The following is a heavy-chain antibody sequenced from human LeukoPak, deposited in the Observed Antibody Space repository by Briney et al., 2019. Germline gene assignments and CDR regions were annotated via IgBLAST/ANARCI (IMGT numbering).Heavy chain of an antibody. J-gene: IGHJ4*02. CDR1: GFTFSSYA. Sequence: GGSLRLSCEASGFTFSSYAMSWVRQAPGKGLEWVSTISGSGGSTYYADSVKGRFTISRDNSKNTLYVQMNSLRAEDTAIYYCATGTRGERSDYWGQGTLVTVSS. CDR2: ISGSGGST. V-gene: IGHV3-23*01. CDR3: ATGTRGERSDY. D-gene: IGHD1-1*01.